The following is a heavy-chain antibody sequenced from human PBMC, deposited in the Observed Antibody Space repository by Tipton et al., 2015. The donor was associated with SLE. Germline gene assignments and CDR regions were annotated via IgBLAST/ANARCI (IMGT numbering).Heavy chain of an antibody. V-gene: IGHV4-59*11. CDR2: ISYTGNT. D-gene: IGHD6-6*01. Sequence: TLSLTCTVSGASISTHYWSWIRQPPGKGLEWIGYISYTGNTNFNPSLKSRVTMSVATSKNQFSLRLTSVTAADTAVYYCARSTSRPSSYYFYGLDVWGQGTTVTVSS. J-gene: IGHJ6*02. CDR3: ARSTSRPSSYYFYGLDV. CDR1: GASISTHY.